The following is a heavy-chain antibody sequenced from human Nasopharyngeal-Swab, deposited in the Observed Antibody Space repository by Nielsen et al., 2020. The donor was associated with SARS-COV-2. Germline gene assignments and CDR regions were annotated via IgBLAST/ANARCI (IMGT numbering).Heavy chain of an antibody. CDR1: GFTFSSYA. V-gene: IGHV3-30*02. CDR3: ARQDSRAYYYVFND. J-gene: IGHJ4*02. CDR2: IRYDGSDY. D-gene: IGHD3-22*01. Sequence: GGSLRLSCAASGFTFSSYAMNWVRQAPGKGLEWVAFIRYDGSDYYYADSVEGRFTISRDNSKNTLYLQLNSLRAEDTAVYYCARQDSRAYYYVFNDWGQGTLGTVSS.